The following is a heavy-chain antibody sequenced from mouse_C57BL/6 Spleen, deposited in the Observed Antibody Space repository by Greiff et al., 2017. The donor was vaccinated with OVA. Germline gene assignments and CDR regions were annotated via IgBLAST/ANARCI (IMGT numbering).Heavy chain of an antibody. CDR1: GFTFSSYG. V-gene: IGHV5-6*02. CDR3: ARGIDV. J-gene: IGHJ1*03. CDR2: ISSGGSYT. Sequence: EVMLVESGGDLVKPGGSLKLSCAASGFTFSSYGMSWVRQTPDKRLEWVATISSGGSYTYYPDSVKGRFTISRDNAKNTLYLQMSSLKSEDTAMYYCARGIDVWGTGTTVTVSS.